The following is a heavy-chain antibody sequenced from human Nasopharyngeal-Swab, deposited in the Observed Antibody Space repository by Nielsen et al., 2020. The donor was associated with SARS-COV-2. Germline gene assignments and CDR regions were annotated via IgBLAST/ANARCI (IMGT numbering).Heavy chain of an antibody. CDR3: AGGRKQQLVLRWFDP. D-gene: IGHD6-13*01. CDR2: IYYSGST. J-gene: IGHJ5*02. Sequence: CLAPGKGLEWIGYIYYSGSTYYNPSLKSRVTISVDTSKNQFSLKLSSVTAADTAVYYCAGGRKQQLVLRWFDPWGQGTLVTVSS. V-gene: IGHV4-31*02.